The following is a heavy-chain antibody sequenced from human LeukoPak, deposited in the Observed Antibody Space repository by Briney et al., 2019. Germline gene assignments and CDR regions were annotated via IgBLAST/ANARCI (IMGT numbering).Heavy chain of an antibody. CDR2: ISAYNGNT. D-gene: IGHD4-17*01. J-gene: IGHJ6*02. Sequence: GASVKVSCKASGYTFTSYGISWVRQAPGQGLEWMGWISAYNGNTNYAQKLQGRVTMTTDTSTSTAYMELRSLRSDDTAVYYCARDGEGDYGDNYCYYGMDVWGQGTTVTVSS. CDR1: GYTFTSYG. CDR3: ARDGEGDYGDNYCYYGMDV. V-gene: IGHV1-18*01.